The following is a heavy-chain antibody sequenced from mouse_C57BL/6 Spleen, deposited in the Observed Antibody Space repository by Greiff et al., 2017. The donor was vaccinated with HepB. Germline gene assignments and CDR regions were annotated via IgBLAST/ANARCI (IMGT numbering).Heavy chain of an antibody. D-gene: IGHD2-3*01. J-gene: IGHJ4*01. CDR2: IDPSDSYT. CDR1: GYTFTSYW. CDR3: ARKGDDGYYGAMDY. Sequence: QVQLQQPGAELVKPGASVKLSCKASGYTFTSYWMQWVNQRPGQGLEWIGEIDPSDSYTNYNQKFKGKATLTVDTSSSTAYMQLSSLTSEDSAVYYSARKGDDGYYGAMDYWGQGTSVTVSS. V-gene: IGHV1-50*01.